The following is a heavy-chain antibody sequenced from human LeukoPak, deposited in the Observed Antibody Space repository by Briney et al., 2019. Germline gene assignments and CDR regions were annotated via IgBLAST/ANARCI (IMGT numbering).Heavy chain of an antibody. J-gene: IGHJ4*02. CDR1: GGSISSSSYY. V-gene: IGHV4-39*01. D-gene: IGHD3-22*01. CDR2: IDYSGGT. Sequence: PSETLSLTCTVSGGSISSSSYYWGWIRQPPGKWLEWIGSIDYSGGTYYNTSLKSRVTISVETSKNQFSLKLSSVTAAHTAVYYCASYYYDISGPTFDYWGQGTLVTVSS. CDR3: ASYYYDISGPTFDY.